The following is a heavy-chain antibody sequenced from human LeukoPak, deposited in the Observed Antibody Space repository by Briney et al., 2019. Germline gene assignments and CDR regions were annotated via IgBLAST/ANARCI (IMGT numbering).Heavy chain of an antibody. V-gene: IGHV1-69*13. J-gene: IGHJ5*02. CDR2: IIPIFGTA. CDR1: GGTFISYA. D-gene: IGHD2-2*01. CDR3: ARGYCSSTSCPTDPNWFDP. Sequence: ASVKVSCKASGGTFISYAISWVRQAPGRGLEWMGGIIPIFGTANYAQKFQGRVTITADESTSTAYMELSSLRSEDTAAYYCARGYCSSTSCPTDPNWFDPWGQGTLVTVSS.